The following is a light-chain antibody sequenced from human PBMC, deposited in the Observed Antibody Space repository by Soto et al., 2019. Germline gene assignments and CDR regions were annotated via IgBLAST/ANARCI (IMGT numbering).Light chain of an antibody. CDR1: QNILYSSNNKNY. J-gene: IGKJ1*01. CDR2: WAS. V-gene: IGKV4-1*01. Sequence: DIVMTQSPDSLAVSLGERATINCKSSQNILYSSNNKNYLAWYQHKLGQPPRLLIYWASTRDSGVPDRFSGSGSGTDFTLIINSLQPEDVAVYYCQQYYSIPWTFGQGTKVEIK. CDR3: QQYYSIPWT.